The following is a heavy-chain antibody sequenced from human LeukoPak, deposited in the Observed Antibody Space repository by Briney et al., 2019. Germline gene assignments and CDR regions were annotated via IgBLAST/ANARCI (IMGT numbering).Heavy chain of an antibody. D-gene: IGHD4-23*01. Sequence: GGSLRLSCAASGFTFSSYWMHWVRQTPGKGLVWVSRINSDGSSTSYADSVKGRFTISRDNAKNTLYLQMNNLRAEDTAVYYCSSGNSHAFDIWGQGTMVTVSS. CDR1: GFTFSSYW. J-gene: IGHJ3*02. CDR3: SSGNSHAFDI. V-gene: IGHV3-74*01. CDR2: INSDGSST.